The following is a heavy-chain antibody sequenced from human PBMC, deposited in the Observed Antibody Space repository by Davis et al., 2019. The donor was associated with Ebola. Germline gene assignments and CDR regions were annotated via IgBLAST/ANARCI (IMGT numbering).Heavy chain of an antibody. CDR2: ISYDGSNK. J-gene: IGHJ6*04. V-gene: IGHV3-30*03. Sequence: GESLKISCAASGFTFSSYGMHWVRQAPGKGLEWVAVISYDGSNKYYADSVKGRFTISRDNSKNTLYLQMNSLRAEDTAVYYCARGVIPGSMDYYYGMDVWGKGTTVTVSS. CDR1: GFTFSSYG. CDR3: ARGVIPGSMDYYYGMDV. D-gene: IGHD2-2*01.